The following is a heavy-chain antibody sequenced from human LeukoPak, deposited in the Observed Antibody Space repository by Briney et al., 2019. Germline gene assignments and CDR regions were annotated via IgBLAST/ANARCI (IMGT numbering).Heavy chain of an antibody. Sequence: GGSLRLSCAASEFTFSSYAMHWVRQAPGKGLEWVALVSNDGGDKYYADSVKGRFTISRDNSKNTLYLQMNSLRGEDTGVNYCAKAHLLDWLLPFDYWGQGTLVTVSS. V-gene: IGHV3-30*18. CDR3: AKAHLLDWLLPFDY. D-gene: IGHD3/OR15-3a*01. CDR2: VSNDGGDK. J-gene: IGHJ4*02. CDR1: EFTFSSYA.